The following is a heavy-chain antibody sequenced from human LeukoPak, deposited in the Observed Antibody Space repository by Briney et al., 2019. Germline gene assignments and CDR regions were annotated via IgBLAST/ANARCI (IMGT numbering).Heavy chain of an antibody. Sequence: GGSLRLSCAASGFTFSNAWMSWVRQAPGKGLEWVGRIKSKTDGGTTDYAAPVKGRLTISRDDSKNTLYLQMNSLKTEDTAVYYCTTGGPLRFLEWLLYPNAPSDYWGQGTLVTVSS. V-gene: IGHV3-15*01. CDR3: TTGGPLRFLEWLLYPNAPSDY. CDR1: GFTFSNAW. CDR2: IKSKTDGGTT. D-gene: IGHD3-3*01. J-gene: IGHJ4*02.